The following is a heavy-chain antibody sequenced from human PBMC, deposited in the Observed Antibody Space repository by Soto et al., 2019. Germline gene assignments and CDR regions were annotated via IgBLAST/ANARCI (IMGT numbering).Heavy chain of an antibody. D-gene: IGHD5-12*01. V-gene: IGHV2-5*02. Sequence: GLDLEWLALIYWDDDKRYSPSLKSRLTITKDTSKNQVVLTMTNMDPVDTATYYCAHRRLVATIWGFDYWGQGTLVTVSS. CDR2: IYWDDDK. CDR3: AHRRLVATIWGFDY. J-gene: IGHJ4*02.